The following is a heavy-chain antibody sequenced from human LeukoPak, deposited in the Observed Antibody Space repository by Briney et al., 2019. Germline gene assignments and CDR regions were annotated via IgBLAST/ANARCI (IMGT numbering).Heavy chain of an antibody. J-gene: IGHJ4*02. V-gene: IGHV3-23*01. Sequence: GGSLRLSCAASGFTFSSYAMSWVRQAPGKGLEWVSAISGSGGSTYYADSVKGRFTISRDNSKNTLYLQMNSLRAEGTAVYYCAKSRSSGWYLFDYWGQGTLVTVSS. CDR3: AKSRSSGWYLFDY. CDR2: ISGSGGST. D-gene: IGHD6-19*01. CDR1: GFTFSSYA.